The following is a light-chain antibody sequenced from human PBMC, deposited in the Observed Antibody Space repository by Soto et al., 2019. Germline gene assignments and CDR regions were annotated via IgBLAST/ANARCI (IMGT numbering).Light chain of an antibody. Sequence: DILMTECPCALSIAKDENATLFCRASQSVSSSCLAWYQQKPGKAPRLLIYDASNGATGIPARCSGSGSGTDFTLTIHRLEPEDSAVYYCQQYLRTFGEGTKVDIK. CDR1: QSVSSSC. CDR3: QQYLRT. CDR2: DAS. V-gene: IGKV3-20*01. J-gene: IGKJ4*01.